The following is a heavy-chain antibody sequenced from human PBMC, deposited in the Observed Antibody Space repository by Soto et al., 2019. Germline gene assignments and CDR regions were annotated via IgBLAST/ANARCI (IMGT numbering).Heavy chain of an antibody. V-gene: IGHV1-69*01. D-gene: IGHD2-15*01. Sequence: QVHLVQSGAEVRKPGSSVKVSCHASGGTLSSSAVSWVRQAPGQGLEWVGGTIPILGTAHYAQQFQGRVTSTAEDSTNTAYMDVSSVSAEETAMYFCARSDRSDIGVDVWGQGTLVTVSA. CDR1: GGTLSSSA. CDR3: ARSDRSDIGVDV. CDR2: TIPILGTA. J-gene: IGHJ5*02.